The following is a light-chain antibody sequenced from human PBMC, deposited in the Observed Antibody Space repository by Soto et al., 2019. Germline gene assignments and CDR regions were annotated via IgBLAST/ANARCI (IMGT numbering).Light chain of an antibody. V-gene: IGKV3-15*01. CDR3: QHFGIWPPGLI. CDR2: HTS. CDR1: QSVGVN. Sequence: VVMTQSPATLSVSPGERATLSCGANQSVGVNLAWYQHKPGQGPRLLIYHTSTRATGIPARFSGSGSGTEYTLTISSLQSEDFAVYYCQHFGIWPPGLIFGGGTKVEIK. J-gene: IGKJ4*01.